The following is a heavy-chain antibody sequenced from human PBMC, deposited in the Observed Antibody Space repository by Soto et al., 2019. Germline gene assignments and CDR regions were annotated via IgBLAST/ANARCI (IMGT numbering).Heavy chain of an antibody. CDR1: GFSLSTDGVG. J-gene: IGHJ3*01. V-gene: IGHV2-5*02. CDR3: AHAYGGTSWPNDAFDV. D-gene: IGHD2-2*01. CDR2: IYWDDDQ. Sequence: KESGPTLVKPTQTLTLTCTFSGFSLSTDGVGVGWIRQPPGKALEWLALIYWDDDQRYSPSLKTRLTITKDTSKNQVVLTMTNMDPVDTATYSCAHAYGGTSWPNDAFDVWGPGTVVTVSS.